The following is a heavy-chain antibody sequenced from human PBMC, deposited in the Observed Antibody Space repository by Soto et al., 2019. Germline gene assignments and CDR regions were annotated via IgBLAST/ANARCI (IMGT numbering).Heavy chain of an antibody. CDR2: IYYSGST. CDR1: GVSISSSSDY. V-gene: IGHV4-39*01. J-gene: IGHJ6*03. Sequence: QLQLQESGPGLVKPSETLSLTCTVSGVSISSSSDYWGWIRQPPGKGLEWIGSIYYSGSTYYNPSLQSRVTISVDTSKNQFSLKLSSVTAADTAVYYCARPRNYYYYYMDVWGKGTTVTVSS. CDR3: ARPRNYYYYYMDV.